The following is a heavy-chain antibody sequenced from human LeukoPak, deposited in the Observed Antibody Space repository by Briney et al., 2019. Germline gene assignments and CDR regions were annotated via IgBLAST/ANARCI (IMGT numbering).Heavy chain of an antibody. CDR1: GFTFRHYA. J-gene: IGHJ4*02. Sequence: GGSLRLSCAASGFTFRHYAMHGVRQAPGKGLEWVALISNEGSDKYYADSVRGRFTISRDNSKNTLDLQMNSLRTEDTAVYYCAKDGFCSSTSCYPNHFDSWGQGTLVTVSS. D-gene: IGHD2-2*01. V-gene: IGHV3-30*18. CDR3: AKDGFCSSTSCYPNHFDS. CDR2: ISNEGSDK.